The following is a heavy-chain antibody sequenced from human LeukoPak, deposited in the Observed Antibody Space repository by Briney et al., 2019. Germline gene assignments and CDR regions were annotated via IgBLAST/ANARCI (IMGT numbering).Heavy chain of an antibody. CDR1: GFTFSGFW. J-gene: IGHJ4*02. V-gene: IGHV3-7*03. Sequence: GGSLRLSCAVSGFTFSGFWMSWSRQAPGKGLEWVASINSDGSEGYYADVVKGRFTISRDNAKNSLYLQINSLRAEDTAVYYCARDNRFDYWGQGTLVTVSS. CDR2: INSDGSEG. CDR3: ARDNRFDY.